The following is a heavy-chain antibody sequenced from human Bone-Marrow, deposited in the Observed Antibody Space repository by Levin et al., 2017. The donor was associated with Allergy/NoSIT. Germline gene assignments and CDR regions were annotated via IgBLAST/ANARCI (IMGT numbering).Heavy chain of an antibody. CDR2: IYSGGST. J-gene: IGHJ6*02. V-gene: IGHV3-53*01. Sequence: PGGSLRLSCAASGFTVSSNYMSWVRQAPGKGLEWVSVIYSGGSTYYADSVKGRFTISRDNSKNTLYLQMNSLRAEDTAVYYCARDGSPYCSGGSCYKASKTKYYYGMDVWGQGTTVTVSS. CDR3: ARDGSPYCSGGSCYKASKTKYYYGMDV. D-gene: IGHD2-15*01. CDR1: GFTVSSNY.